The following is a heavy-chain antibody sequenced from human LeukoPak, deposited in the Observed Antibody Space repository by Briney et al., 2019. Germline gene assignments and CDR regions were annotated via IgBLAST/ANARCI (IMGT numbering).Heavy chain of an antibody. J-gene: IGHJ4*02. V-gene: IGHV1-2*02. Sequence: ASVTVSCKASGNTFTGYYMHWVRQAPGQGLEWMGGINPNSGGTNYAQKFQGRVTMTRDTSISKAYMELSRLRSDDTAVYYCARGRGYSYGQLFDYWGQGTLVTVSS. D-gene: IGHD5-18*01. CDR1: GNTFTGYY. CDR2: INPNSGGT. CDR3: ARGRGYSYGQLFDY.